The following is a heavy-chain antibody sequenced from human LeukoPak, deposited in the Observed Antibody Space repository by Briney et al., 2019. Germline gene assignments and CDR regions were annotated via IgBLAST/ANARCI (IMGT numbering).Heavy chain of an antibody. V-gene: IGHV1-24*01. J-gene: IGHJ4*02. CDR1: GYTLTELS. CDR2: FDPEDGET. D-gene: IGHD6-19*01. CDR3: ATQGYSSVAKHYFDY. Sequence: ASVKVSCKVSGYTLTELSMHWVRQAPGKGLEWMGSFDPEDGETTYAQKFQGRVTMTEDTSTDTAHMELSSLRSEDTAVYYCATQGYSSVAKHYFDYWGQGTLVTVSS.